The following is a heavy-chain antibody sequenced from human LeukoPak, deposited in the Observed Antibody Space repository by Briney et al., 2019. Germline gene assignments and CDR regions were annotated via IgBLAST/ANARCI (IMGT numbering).Heavy chain of an antibody. J-gene: IGHJ4*02. CDR3: ARTSGYGDLDFDY. CDR2: IYYSGST. D-gene: IGHD4-17*01. V-gene: IGHV4-39*02. CDR1: DDSISSSSYY. Sequence: SETLSLTCTVSDDSISSSSYYWGWIRQPPGKGLEWIGSIYYSGSTYYNPSLKSRVTISVDTSNNHFSLKLRSVTAADTAVYYCARTSGYGDLDFDYWGQGTLVTVSS.